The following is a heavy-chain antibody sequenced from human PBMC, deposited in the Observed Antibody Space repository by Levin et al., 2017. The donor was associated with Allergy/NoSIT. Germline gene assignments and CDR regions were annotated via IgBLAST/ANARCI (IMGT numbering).Heavy chain of an antibody. Sequence: GGSLRLSCAASGFTFSSYAMHWVRQAPGKGLEWVAVISYDGSNKYYADSVKGRFTISRDNSKNTLYLQMNSLRAEDTAVYYCARDGSSDEYYYDGMDVWGQGTTVTVSS. CDR1: GFTFSSYA. CDR2: ISYDGSNK. V-gene: IGHV3-30-3*01. D-gene: IGHD6-6*01. CDR3: ARDGSSDEYYYDGMDV. J-gene: IGHJ6*02.